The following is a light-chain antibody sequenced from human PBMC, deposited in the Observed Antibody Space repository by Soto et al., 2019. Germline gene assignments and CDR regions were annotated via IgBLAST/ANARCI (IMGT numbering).Light chain of an antibody. J-gene: IGLJ1*01. CDR3: CSYAGRYTYV. CDR2: DVS. Sequence: QSALSQPRSVSGSPGKSFTISCTGTSRDVGGYNYVSWYQQHPGKAPKLMIYDVSKRPSGVPDRFSGSKSGNTASLTISGLQAEDEADYYCCSYAGRYTYVFGTGTKVTVL. V-gene: IGLV2-11*01. CDR1: SRDVGGYNY.